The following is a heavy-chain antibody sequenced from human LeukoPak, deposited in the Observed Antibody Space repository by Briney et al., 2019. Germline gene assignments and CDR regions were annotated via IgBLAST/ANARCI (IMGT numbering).Heavy chain of an antibody. CDR3: IPAAASGY. J-gene: IGHJ4*02. V-gene: IGHV4-61*02. CDR1: GGSISSSSYY. D-gene: IGHD2-2*01. Sequence: SQTLSLTCSVSGGSISSSSYYWSWIRQPAGKGLEWIGRIYTSGSTNYNPSLKSRVTISLDTSKNQFSLKLSSVTAADTAVYYCIPAAASGYWGQGTLVTVSS. CDR2: IYTSGST.